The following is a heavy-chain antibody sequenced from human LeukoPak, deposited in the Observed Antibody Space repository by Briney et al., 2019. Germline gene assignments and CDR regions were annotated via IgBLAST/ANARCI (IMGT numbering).Heavy chain of an antibody. CDR1: GVSITGDEDF. V-gene: IGHV4-30-2*01. CDR3: ASPRGIQLWSYYFDY. J-gene: IGHJ4*02. CDR2: VHHSGNR. D-gene: IGHD5-18*01. Sequence: SETLFLTCSVSGVSITGDEDFWTWIRQPPGKGLELIGYVHHSGNRYYDSSLGSRLTISVDRSKNQFSLKLSSVTAADTAVYYCASPRGIQLWSYYFDYWGQGTLVTVSS.